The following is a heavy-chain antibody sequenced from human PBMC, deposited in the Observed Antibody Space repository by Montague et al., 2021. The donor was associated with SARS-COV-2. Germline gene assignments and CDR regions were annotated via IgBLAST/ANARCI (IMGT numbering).Heavy chain of an antibody. J-gene: IGHJ6*02. CDR1: GDSVSSNNAA. CDR3: ARGIWFGELLTGYYYYGMDV. CDR2: TYYRSKWYN. Sequence: CAISGDSVSSNNAAWNWIRQSPSRGLEWLGRTYYRSKWYNDYAVSVKSRITINPDTSKSQFSLQLNSVTPEDTAVYYCARGIWFGELLTGYYYYGMDVWGQGTTVTVSS. V-gene: IGHV6-1*01. D-gene: IGHD3-10*01.